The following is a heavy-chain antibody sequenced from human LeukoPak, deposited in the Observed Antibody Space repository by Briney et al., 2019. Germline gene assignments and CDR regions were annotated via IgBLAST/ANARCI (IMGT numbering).Heavy chain of an antibody. V-gene: IGHV3-30-3*01. D-gene: IGHD2-8*01. CDR2: ISDHGTNK. Sequence: GGALRLSCEASGFTFGDFAIHWVRQAPGKGLECVAVISDHGTNKFYADSVKGGFTIARDNSKNTVYLQMNSLRAEDTAVYYCARDAYCTPTACYIDFWGQGALVTVSS. CDR1: GFTFGDFA. J-gene: IGHJ4*02. CDR3: ARDAYCTPTACYIDF.